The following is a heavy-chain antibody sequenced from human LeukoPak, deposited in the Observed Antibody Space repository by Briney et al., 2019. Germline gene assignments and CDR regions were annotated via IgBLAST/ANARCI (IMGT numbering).Heavy chain of an antibody. Sequence: RHGESLKISCKGSGYRFTSYWISWVRQMPGKGLEWMGIIYPGDSDTRYSPSFRGQVTISADKSISTAYLQWSSLKASDTAMYYCARSGRSSSNYFDYWGQGTLVTVSS. J-gene: IGHJ4*02. CDR2: IYPGDSDT. V-gene: IGHV5-51*01. CDR3: ARSGRSSSNYFDY. CDR1: GYRFTSYW. D-gene: IGHD3-10*01.